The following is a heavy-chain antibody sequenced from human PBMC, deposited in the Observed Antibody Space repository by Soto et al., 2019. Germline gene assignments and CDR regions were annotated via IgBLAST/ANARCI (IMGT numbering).Heavy chain of an antibody. D-gene: IGHD3-3*01. J-gene: IGHJ6*02. Sequence: ASVEVSCKASGYTFTSYASSWVRQAPGQGLEWMGGIIPIFGTANYAQKFQGRVTITADESTSTAYMELSSLRSEDTAVYYCAGYYDFWSGYYEGYYYYGMDVWGQGTAVTVSS. V-gene: IGHV1-69*13. CDR3: AGYYDFWSGYYEGYYYYGMDV. CDR2: IIPIFGTA. CDR1: GYTFTSYA.